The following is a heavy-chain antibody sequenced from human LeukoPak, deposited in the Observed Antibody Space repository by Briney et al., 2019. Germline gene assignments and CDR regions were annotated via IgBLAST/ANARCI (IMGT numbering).Heavy chain of an antibody. V-gene: IGHV4-59*01. Sequence: PSETLSLTCTVSGGSLSSYYWSWIRQPPGKGLEWIGYIYYSGSTKYNPSLKSGVTISVDTSKNQFSLKLSSVTAADTAVYYCARGQDILTGYSFFDYWGQGTLVTVSS. CDR2: IYYSGST. J-gene: IGHJ4*02. D-gene: IGHD3-9*01. CDR1: GGSLSSYY. CDR3: ARGQDILTGYSFFDY.